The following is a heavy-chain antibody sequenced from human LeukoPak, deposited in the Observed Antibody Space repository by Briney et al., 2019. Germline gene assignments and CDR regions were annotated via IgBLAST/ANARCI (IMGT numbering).Heavy chain of an antibody. Sequence: ASVKVSCKASGYTFTSYDINWVRQATGQGLEWMGWMNPNSGNTGYAQKFQGRVTMTRNTSISTAYMELSSLRSEDTAVYYCARDRFSALTYDFWSGYYRWFDPWGQGTLVTVSS. V-gene: IGHV1-8*01. CDR1: GYTFTSYD. D-gene: IGHD3-3*01. CDR2: MNPNSGNT. CDR3: ARDRFSALTYDFWSGYYRWFDP. J-gene: IGHJ5*02.